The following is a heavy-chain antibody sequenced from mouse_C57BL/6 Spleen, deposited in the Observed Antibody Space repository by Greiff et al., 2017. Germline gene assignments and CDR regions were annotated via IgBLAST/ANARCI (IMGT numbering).Heavy chain of an antibody. D-gene: IGHD1-1*01. Sequence: QVQLQQPGAELVRPGSSVKLSCKASGYTFTSYWMHWVKQRPIQGLEWIGNIAPSDRESPYNQKFKDKATLTVDKSSYTDYMQLSSLTSDGCAGSYWANEYYYGSSSYAMDYWGQGTSVTVSS. CDR2: IAPSDRES. CDR1: GYTFTSYW. J-gene: IGHJ4*01. CDR3: ANEYYYGSSSYAMDY. V-gene: IGHV1-52*01.